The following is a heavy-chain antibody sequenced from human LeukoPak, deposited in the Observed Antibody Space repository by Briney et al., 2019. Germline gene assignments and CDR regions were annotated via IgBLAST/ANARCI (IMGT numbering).Heavy chain of an antibody. CDR2: MNPNSGGT. CDR1: GHTFNNHF. J-gene: IGHJ4*02. V-gene: IGHV1-2*02. Sequence: GASVTVSCKSSGHTFNNHFIHWVRQAPGQGLEWMGWMNPNSGGTHYAQKFQGSVTMTRDTSISTAYMELSRLRFDDTAVYYCAKDSGSSNAFDYWGQGTLVTVSS. D-gene: IGHD1-26*01. CDR3: AKDSGSSNAFDY.